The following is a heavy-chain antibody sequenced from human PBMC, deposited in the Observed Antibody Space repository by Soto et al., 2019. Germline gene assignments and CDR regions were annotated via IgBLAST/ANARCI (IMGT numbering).Heavy chain of an antibody. Sequence: QVQLVESGGGVVQPGRSLRLYCEASGFAFRSYAVHWVRQAPGKGLDWVALISYDGSNVYYADSVKGRFTISRDNSKNTLYLQMNSLRAEDTAVYYCASRRGFGTYYFAYWGQGTLVTVSS. D-gene: IGHD1-7*01. V-gene: IGHV3-30*14. CDR2: ISYDGSNV. CDR1: GFAFRSYA. CDR3: ASRRGFGTYYFAY. J-gene: IGHJ4*02.